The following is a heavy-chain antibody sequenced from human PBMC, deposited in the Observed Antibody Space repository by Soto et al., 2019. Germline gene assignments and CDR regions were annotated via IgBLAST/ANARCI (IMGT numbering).Heavy chain of an antibody. J-gene: IGHJ4*02. Sequence: EVQLLESGGGLVQPGRSLRLSCAASGFTFSSYAMNWVRQAPGKGLEWVSAMSGTGGSTYYADSVKGRFTISRDNPKNTLFLQMNRLRVEDTAVFYCAKAGFSSGWSPSYFDYWGQGTPVTVSS. CDR3: AKAGFSSGWSPSYFDY. D-gene: IGHD6-19*01. V-gene: IGHV3-23*01. CDR1: GFTFSSYA. CDR2: MSGTGGST.